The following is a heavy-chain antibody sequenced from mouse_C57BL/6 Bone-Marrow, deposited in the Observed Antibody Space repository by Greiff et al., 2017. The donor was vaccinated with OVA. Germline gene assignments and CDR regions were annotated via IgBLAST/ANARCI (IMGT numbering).Heavy chain of an antibody. CDR3: ARWGTVVATADY. Sequence: QVQLQQSGADLARPGASVKMSCKASGYTFTSYTMHWVKQRPGQGLEWIGYINPSSGYTKYNQKFKDKATLTADKSSSTAYMQLSSLTSEDSAVYYCARWGTVVATADYWGQGTTLTVSS. CDR1: GYTFTSYT. J-gene: IGHJ2*01. CDR2: INPSSGYT. D-gene: IGHD1-1*01. V-gene: IGHV1-4*01.